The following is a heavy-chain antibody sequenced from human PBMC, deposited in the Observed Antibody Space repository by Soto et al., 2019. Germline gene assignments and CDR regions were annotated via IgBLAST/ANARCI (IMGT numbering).Heavy chain of an antibody. CDR1: GGSFSGYY. V-gene: IGHV4-34*01. CDR2: INHSGST. CDR3: ARVGPIVDTAMANFDY. J-gene: IGHJ4*02. Sequence: SETLSLTCAVYGGSFSGYYWSWIRQPPGKGLEWIGEINHSGSTNYNPSLKSRVTISVDTSKNQFSLKLSSVTAADTAVYYCARVGPIVDTAMANFDYWGQGTLVTVSS. D-gene: IGHD5-18*01.